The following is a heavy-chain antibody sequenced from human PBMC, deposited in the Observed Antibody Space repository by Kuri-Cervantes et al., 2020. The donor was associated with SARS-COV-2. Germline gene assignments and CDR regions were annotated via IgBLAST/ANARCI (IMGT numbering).Heavy chain of an antibody. CDR3: ARADSSGYYYTGGFDY. V-gene: IGHV4-4*07. CDR2: IYTSGST. Sequence: ESLKISCTVSGGSISSHYWSWIRQPAGKGLEWIGRIYTSGSTNYNPSLKSRVTMSVDTSKNQLSLKLSSVTAADTAVYYCARADSSGYYYTGGFDYWGQGTLVTVSS. CDR1: GGSISSHY. J-gene: IGHJ4*02. D-gene: IGHD3-22*01.